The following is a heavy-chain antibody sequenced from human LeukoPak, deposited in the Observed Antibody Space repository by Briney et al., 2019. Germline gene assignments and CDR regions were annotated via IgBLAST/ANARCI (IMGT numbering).Heavy chain of an antibody. V-gene: IGHV1-18*01. D-gene: IGHD1-7*01. CDR3: ARVSNWNYNYYFDY. CDR1: GYTFTSYG. Sequence: VASVKVSCKASGYTFTSYGISWVRQAPGQGLEWMGWISIYNGNTNYAQKLQGRVTMTTDTSTSTAYMELRSLRSDDTAVYYCARVSNWNYNYYFDYWGQGTLVTVSS. J-gene: IGHJ4*02. CDR2: ISIYNGNT.